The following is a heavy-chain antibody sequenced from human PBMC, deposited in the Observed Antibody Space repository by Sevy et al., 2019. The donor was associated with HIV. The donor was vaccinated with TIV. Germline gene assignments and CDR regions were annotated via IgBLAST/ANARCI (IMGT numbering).Heavy chain of an antibody. CDR2: ISSNGGST. V-gene: IGHV3-64D*06. CDR3: VKDAGGPAAMVRGVSAFDI. CDR1: GFTFSSYA. D-gene: IGHD3-10*01. Sequence: GGSLRLSCSASGFTFSSYAVHWVRQAPGKGLEYVSAISSNGGSTYYADSVKGRFTISRDNSKNTLYLQMSSLRAEDTAVYYCVKDAGGPAAMVRGVSAFDIWGQGTMVTVSS. J-gene: IGHJ3*02.